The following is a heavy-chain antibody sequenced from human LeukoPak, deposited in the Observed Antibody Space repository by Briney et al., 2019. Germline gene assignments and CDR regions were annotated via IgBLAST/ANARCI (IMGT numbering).Heavy chain of an antibody. V-gene: IGHV3-21*01. J-gene: IGHJ4*02. CDR3: VRDHYGDYYFDY. Sequence: GGSLRLSCAASGFTFSSYAMTRVRQAPGKGLEWVSSISGSSDYIYYGDSVKGRFTISRDNAKNSLYLQMNSLRAEDTAVYYCVRDHYGDYYFDYWGRGTLVTVSS. D-gene: IGHD4-17*01. CDR1: GFTFSSYA. CDR2: ISGSSDYI.